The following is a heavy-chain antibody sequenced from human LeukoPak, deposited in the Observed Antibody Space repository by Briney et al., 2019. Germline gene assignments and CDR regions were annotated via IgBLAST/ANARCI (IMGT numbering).Heavy chain of an antibody. CDR3: ARGTIVVVPAAMVDY. CDR1: GYTFTSYY. CDR2: INPSGGST. V-gene: IGHV1-46*01. J-gene: IGHJ4*02. Sequence: ASVKVSCKASGYTFTSYYMHWVRQAPGQGLEWMGIINPSGGSTSYAQKFQGRVTMTRDTSTSTVYMGLSSLRSEDTAVYYCARGTIVVVPAAMVDYWGQGTLVTVSS. D-gene: IGHD2-2*01.